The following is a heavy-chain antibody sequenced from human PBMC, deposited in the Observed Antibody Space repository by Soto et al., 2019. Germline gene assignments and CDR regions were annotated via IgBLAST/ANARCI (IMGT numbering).Heavy chain of an antibody. D-gene: IGHD6-13*01. Sequence: GASVKVSCKASGYTFTSYGISWVRQAPGQGLEWMGWISAYNGNTNYAQKLQGRVTMTTDTSTSTAYMELRSLRSDDTAVYYCARVRFIAAAGSTFDYWGQGTLVTVSS. V-gene: IGHV1-18*01. CDR3: ARVRFIAAAGSTFDY. CDR2: ISAYNGNT. CDR1: GYTFTSYG. J-gene: IGHJ4*02.